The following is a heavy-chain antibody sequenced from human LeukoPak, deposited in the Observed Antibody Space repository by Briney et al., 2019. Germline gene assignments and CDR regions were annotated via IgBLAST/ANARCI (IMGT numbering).Heavy chain of an antibody. CDR3: AHSKRGGGYYINAFAV. CDR2: SYSGGNA. D-gene: IGHD1-26*01. CDR1: GAPTSAYY. Sequence: SETLSLTCSVSGAPTSAYYWSWIRQPPGKGLEWIGYSYSGGNANYNPSLKSRVTISIDTSENQFSLRLTSVTAADTAIYFCAHSKRGGGYYINAFAVWGQGALVTISS. V-gene: IGHV4-59*01. J-gene: IGHJ3*01.